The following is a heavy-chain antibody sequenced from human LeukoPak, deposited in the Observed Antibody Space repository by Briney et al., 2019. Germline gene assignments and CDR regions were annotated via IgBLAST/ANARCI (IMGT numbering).Heavy chain of an antibody. CDR2: IYHSGST. J-gene: IGHJ5*02. Sequence: SETLSLTCAVSGGSISSSNWWSWVRQPPGKGLEWIGEIYHSGSTNYNPSLKSRVTISVDTSKNQFSLKLSSVTAADTAVYYCARNYYGSGSAFDPWGQGTLVTVSS. CDR1: GGSISSSNW. CDR3: ARNYYGSGSAFDP. V-gene: IGHV4-4*02. D-gene: IGHD3-10*01.